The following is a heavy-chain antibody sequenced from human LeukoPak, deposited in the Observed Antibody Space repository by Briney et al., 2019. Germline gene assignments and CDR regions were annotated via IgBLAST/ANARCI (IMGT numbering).Heavy chain of an antibody. CDR3: ARARAANYYYYMDV. V-gene: IGHV4-61*02. D-gene: IGHD5-18*01. CDR2: IYTSGST. Sequence: SETLSLTCTVSGGSISGGSYYWSWIRQPAGKGLEWIGRIYTSGSTNYNPSLKSRVTISVDTSKNQFSLKLSSVTAADTAVYYCARARAANYYYYMDVWGKGTTVTVSS. J-gene: IGHJ6*03. CDR1: GGSISGGSYY.